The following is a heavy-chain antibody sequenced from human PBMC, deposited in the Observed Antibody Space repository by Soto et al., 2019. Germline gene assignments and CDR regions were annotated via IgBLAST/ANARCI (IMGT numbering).Heavy chain of an antibody. Sequence: GGSLRLSCAASGFTFSSYWMHWVRQAPGKGLVWVSRINSDGSSTSYADSVKGRFTISRDNAKNTLYLQMNSLRAEDTAVYYCARETMTSYYFDYWGRGTLVTVSS. J-gene: IGHJ4*02. CDR1: GFTFSSYW. V-gene: IGHV3-74*01. CDR3: ARETMTSYYFDY. CDR2: INSDGSST.